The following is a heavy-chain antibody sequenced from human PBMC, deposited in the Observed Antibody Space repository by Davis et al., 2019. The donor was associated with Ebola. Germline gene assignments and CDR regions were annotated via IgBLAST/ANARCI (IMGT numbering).Heavy chain of an antibody. Sequence: PGGSLRLSCRVSGFTLGDYALNWVRQAPGKGLEWVSSICSDSDYIYYADSAKGRFTISRDNSKNTLYLQMNSLRAEDTAVYYCAKDSYVGNGMDVWGKGTTVTVSS. CDR3: AKDSYVGNGMDV. D-gene: IGHD5-18*01. V-gene: IGHV3-21*01. CDR2: ICSDSDYI. J-gene: IGHJ6*04. CDR1: GFTLGDYA.